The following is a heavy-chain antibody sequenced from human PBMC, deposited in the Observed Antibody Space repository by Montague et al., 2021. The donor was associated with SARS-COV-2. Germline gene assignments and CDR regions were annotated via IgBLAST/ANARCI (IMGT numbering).Heavy chain of an antibody. D-gene: IGHD3-10*01. Sequence: SLRLSCAASGFTFSSYAMHWVRQAPGKGLEWVTIISYDGSNKYYADSVKGRFTISRDNSKSTLYLQMNSLRAEDTAVYYCARGGVDYGMDVWGQGTTVTVSS. CDR1: GFTFSSYA. J-gene: IGHJ6*02. CDR3: ARGGVDYGMDV. CDR2: ISYDGSNK. V-gene: IGHV3-30-3*01.